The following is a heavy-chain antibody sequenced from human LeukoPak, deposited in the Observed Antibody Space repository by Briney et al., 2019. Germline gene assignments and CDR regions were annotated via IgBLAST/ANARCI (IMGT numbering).Heavy chain of an antibody. D-gene: IGHD5-18*01. Sequence: SETLSLTCAVYGGSFSGYYWSWIRQPPGKGLEWIGEINHSGSTNYNPSLKSRVTISVDTSKNQFSLKLSSATAADTAVYYCARVSGYSYGWSYYYYMDVWGKGTTVTVSS. V-gene: IGHV4-34*01. CDR3: ARVSGYSYGWSYYYYMDV. J-gene: IGHJ6*03. CDR2: INHSGST. CDR1: GGSFSGYY.